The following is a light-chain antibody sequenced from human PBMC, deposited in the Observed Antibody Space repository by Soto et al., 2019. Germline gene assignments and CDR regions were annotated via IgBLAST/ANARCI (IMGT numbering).Light chain of an antibody. J-gene: IGKJ1*01. CDR2: DAS. V-gene: IGKV3-15*01. CDR3: QQYNNWPWT. Sequence: ETVMTQSPATLSVSPGGRATLSCRASQSISDTLAWYQQKPGQAPRLLIHDASTRATGFPARFSGSGSGTDFTLTISSLQSEDFAVYYCQQYNNWPWTFGQGTKVDIK. CDR1: QSISDT.